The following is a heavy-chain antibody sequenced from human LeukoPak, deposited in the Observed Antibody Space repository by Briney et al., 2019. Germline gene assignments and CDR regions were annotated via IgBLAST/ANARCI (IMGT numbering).Heavy chain of an antibody. J-gene: IGHJ6*02. CDR1: GGSFSGYY. D-gene: IGHD1-26*01. Sequence: SSETLSLTCAVYGGSFSGYYWSWIRQPPGKGLEWIGEINHSGSTNYNPSLKSRVTISVDTSKNQFSLKLSSVTAADTAVYYCAVGPRGMDVWGRGTTVTVSS. V-gene: IGHV4-34*01. CDR2: INHSGST. CDR3: AVGPRGMDV.